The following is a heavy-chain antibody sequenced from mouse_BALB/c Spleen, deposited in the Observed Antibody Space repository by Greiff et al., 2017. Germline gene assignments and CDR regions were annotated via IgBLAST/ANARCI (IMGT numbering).Heavy chain of an antibody. CDR3: ASYDGYYLFAY. CDR2: ILPGSGST. D-gene: IGHD2-3*01. Sequence: VQLVESGAELMKPGASVKISCKATGYTFSSYWIEWVKQRPGHGLEWIGEILPGSGSTNYNEKFKGKATFTADTSSNTAYMQLSSLTSEDSAVYYCASYDGYYLFAYWGQGTLVTVSA. J-gene: IGHJ3*01. V-gene: IGHV1-9*01. CDR1: GYTFSSYW.